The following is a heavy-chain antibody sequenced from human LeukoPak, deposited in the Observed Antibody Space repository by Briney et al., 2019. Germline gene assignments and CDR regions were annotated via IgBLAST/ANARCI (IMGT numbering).Heavy chain of an antibody. CDR2: IYYSGST. V-gene: IGHV4-31*03. CDR3: ARGGSTYYDFWSGYQPYYYYMDV. Sequence: SETLSLTCTVSGPSISSGGYYWSWIRQHPGKGLEWIGYIYYSGSTYYNPSLKSRVTISGDTSKNQFSLKLSSVTAADTAVYYCARGGSTYYDFWSGYQPYYYYMDVWGKGTAVTVSS. D-gene: IGHD3-3*01. J-gene: IGHJ6*03. CDR1: GPSISSGGYY.